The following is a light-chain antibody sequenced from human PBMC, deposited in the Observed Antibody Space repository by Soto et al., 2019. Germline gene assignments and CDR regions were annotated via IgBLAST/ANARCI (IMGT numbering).Light chain of an antibody. Sequence: EVVLQPSPVTLSLSPGERATLSCRASQSFRGLLAWYQQKPGQAPRLLIYDAYNRATGIPPRFSGSGSGTDFTLTISSLEPEDSAVYYCQQRHRWPITFGQVTRLAV. CDR1: QSFRGL. J-gene: IGKJ5*01. CDR2: DAY. CDR3: QQRHRWPIT. V-gene: IGKV3-11*01.